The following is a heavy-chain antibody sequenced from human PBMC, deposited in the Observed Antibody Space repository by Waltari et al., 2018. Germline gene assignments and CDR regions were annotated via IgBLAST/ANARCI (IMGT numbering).Heavy chain of an antibody. CDR3: AKVEGGIVTRYYALDI. CDR1: GFTFGNSA. D-gene: IGHD3-16*02. J-gene: IGHJ3*02. CDR2: IRGSSSST. V-gene: IGHV3-23*01. Sequence: EVQLLESGGGLVQPGGSLRLSCAASGFTFGNSALSWVRQAPGKGLEWMSGIRGSSSSTYYADSVKGRFTISRDNSKNTLYLQMNSLRVEDTAVYFCAKVEGGIVTRYYALDIWGQGTMVTVSS.